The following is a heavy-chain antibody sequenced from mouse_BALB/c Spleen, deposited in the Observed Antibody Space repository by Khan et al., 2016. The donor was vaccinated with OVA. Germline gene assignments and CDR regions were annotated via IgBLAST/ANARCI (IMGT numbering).Heavy chain of an antibody. Sequence: QVQLKQSGAELLRPGTSVKMSCEAGGYTFTNYLIGWVKQRPGHGLEWIGDIYPGVDYTNYNEKFKGKATLTADTSSSTVFMQLSSLTFEDSAIYYCARYPSWYFDVWGAGTTVTVSS. V-gene: IGHV1-63*02. CDR1: GYTFTNYL. CDR3: ARYPSWYFDV. J-gene: IGHJ1*01. CDR2: IYPGVDYT.